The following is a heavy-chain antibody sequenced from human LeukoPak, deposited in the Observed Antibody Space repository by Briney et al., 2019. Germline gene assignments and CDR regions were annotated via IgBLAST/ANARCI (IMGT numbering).Heavy chain of an antibody. CDR2: INHSGST. CDR1: GGSFGTYY. Sequence: SETLSLTCTVSGGSFGTYYWSWIRQPPGKGLEWIGEINHSGSTNYNPSLKSRVTISVDTSKNQFSLKLSSVTAADTAVYYCARGPRIYCSSTSCLDYWGQGTLVTVSS. D-gene: IGHD2-2*01. V-gene: IGHV4-34*01. J-gene: IGHJ4*02. CDR3: ARGPRIYCSSTSCLDY.